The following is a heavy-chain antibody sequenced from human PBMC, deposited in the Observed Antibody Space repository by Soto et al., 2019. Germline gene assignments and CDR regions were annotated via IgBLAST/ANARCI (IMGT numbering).Heavy chain of an antibody. CDR2: IYHSGST. CDR1: GGSISSSNW. CDR3: ARRYYYGSGNDY. V-gene: IGHV4-4*02. D-gene: IGHD3-10*01. J-gene: IGHJ4*02. Sequence: SETLSLTCAVSGGSISSSNWWSWVRQPPGKGLEWIGEIYHSGSTNYNPSLKSRVTISVDKSKNQFSLKLSSVTAADTAVYYCARRYYYGSGNDYWGQGTLVTVPS.